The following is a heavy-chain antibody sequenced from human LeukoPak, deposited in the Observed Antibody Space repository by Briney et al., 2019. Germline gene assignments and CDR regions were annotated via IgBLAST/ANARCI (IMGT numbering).Heavy chain of an antibody. J-gene: IGHJ3*02. D-gene: IGHD2-8*01. Sequence: KPSETLSLTCTVSGVSISSYYWSWIRQPPGKGLEWIGRIYTSGSTDYNPSLKSRLTMSVDTSTNQFTLRLSSVTAADTAVYYCARESMENAFDIWGQGTMVTVPS. CDR3: ARESMENAFDI. CDR1: GVSISSYY. V-gene: IGHV4-4*07. CDR2: IYTSGST.